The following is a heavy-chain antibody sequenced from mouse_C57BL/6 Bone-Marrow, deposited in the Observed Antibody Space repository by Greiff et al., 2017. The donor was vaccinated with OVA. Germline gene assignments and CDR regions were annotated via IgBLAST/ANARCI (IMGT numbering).Heavy chain of an antibody. CDR3: TKEKGWLLRDFDY. CDR2: IDPENGDT. D-gene: IGHD2-3*01. J-gene: IGHJ2*01. V-gene: IGHV14-4*01. Sequence: VKLQESGAELVRPGASVKLSCTASGFNIKDDYMHWVKQRPEQGLEWIGWIDPENGDTEYASKFQGKATITADTSSNTADLQLSSLTSEDTAVYYCTKEKGWLLRDFDYWGQGTTLTVSS. CDR1: GFNIKDDY.